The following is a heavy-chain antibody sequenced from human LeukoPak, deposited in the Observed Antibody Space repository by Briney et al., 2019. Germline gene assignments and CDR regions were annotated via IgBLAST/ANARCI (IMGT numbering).Heavy chain of an antibody. Sequence: PSQTLSLTCTVSGDSIGTGSSYWSWIRQPAGKGLEWIGRIYTSGSTNYNPSLKSRVTISVDTSKNQFSLKLSSVTAADTAVYYCARERDNWKSSGLDYWGQGTLVTVSS. CDR3: ARERDNWKSSGLDY. D-gene: IGHD1-20*01. J-gene: IGHJ4*02. V-gene: IGHV4-61*02. CDR2: IYTSGST. CDR1: GDSIGTGSSY.